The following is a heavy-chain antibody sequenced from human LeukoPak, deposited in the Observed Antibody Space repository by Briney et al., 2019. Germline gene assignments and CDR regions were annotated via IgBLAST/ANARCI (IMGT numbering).Heavy chain of an antibody. J-gene: IGHJ3*02. CDR2: ISYDGSNK. D-gene: IGHD6-6*01. Sequence: GGSLRLSCAASGFTFSSYGMHWVRQAPGKGLEWVAVISYDGSNKYYADSVKGRFTISRDNSKNTLYLQMNSLRAEDMAVYYCARDPYSSSSFGAFDIWGQGTMVTVSS. CDR3: ARDPYSSSSFGAFDI. V-gene: IGHV3-30*03. CDR1: GFTFSSYG.